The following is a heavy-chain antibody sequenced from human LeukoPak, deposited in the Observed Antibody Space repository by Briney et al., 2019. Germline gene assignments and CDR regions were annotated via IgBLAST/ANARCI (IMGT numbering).Heavy chain of an antibody. J-gene: IGHJ5*02. CDR3: ARGYLGFGGQPYNWFDP. V-gene: IGHV4-34*01. CDR1: GGSFSGYY. D-gene: IGHD3-10*01. CDR2: INHSGST. Sequence: SETLSLTCAVYGGSFSGYYWSWIRQPSGKGLEWIGEINHSGSTNYNPSLKSRVTISVDTSKNQFSLKLSSVTAADTAVYYCARGYLGFGGQPYNWFDPWGQGTLVTVSS.